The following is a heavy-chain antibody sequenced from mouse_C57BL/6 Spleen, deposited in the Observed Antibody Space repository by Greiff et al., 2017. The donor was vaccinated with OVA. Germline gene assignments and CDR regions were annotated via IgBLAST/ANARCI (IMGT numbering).Heavy chain of an antibody. CDR1: GFTFSSYA. Sequence: EVQVVESGGGLVKPGGSLKLSCAASGFTFSSYAMSWVRQTPEKRLEWVATISDGGSYTYYPDNVKGRFTISRDNAKNNLYLQMSHLKSEDTAMDYCARDLGDYGRGYFDVWGTGTTVTVSS. V-gene: IGHV5-4*01. CDR3: ARDLGDYGRGYFDV. CDR2: ISDGGSYT. J-gene: IGHJ1*03. D-gene: IGHD1-1*01.